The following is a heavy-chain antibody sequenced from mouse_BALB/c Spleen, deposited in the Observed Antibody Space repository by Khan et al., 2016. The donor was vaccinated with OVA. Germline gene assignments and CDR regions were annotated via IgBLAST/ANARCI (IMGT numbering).Heavy chain of an antibody. CDR2: IYPGSGSI. V-gene: IGHV1-77*01. Sequence: QVQLQQPGPELVKPGASVKMSCKASGYTFTDYVISWVKQRTGQGLEWIGEIYPGSGSIYYNEKFKGKATLTADTSSNTAYMQLSSLTSEDSAVFVCAKIFYGNSYAMDYWGQGTSVTVSS. CDR1: GYTFTDYV. CDR3: AKIFYGNSYAMDY. J-gene: IGHJ4*01. D-gene: IGHD2-1*01.